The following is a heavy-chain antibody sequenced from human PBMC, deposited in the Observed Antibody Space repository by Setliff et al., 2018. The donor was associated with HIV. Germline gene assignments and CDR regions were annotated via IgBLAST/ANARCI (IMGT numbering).Heavy chain of an antibody. J-gene: IGHJ4*02. CDR2: IRYDGSNK. Sequence: PGGSLRLSCAASGFTFSSYGMHWVRQAPGKGLEWVAFIRYDGSNKYYADSVKGRFTISRDNAKNFLYLQMNSLRAEDMALYYCARSDTIFGVAPIYWGQGILVTVSS. CDR3: ARSDTIFGVAPIY. CDR1: GFTFSSYG. D-gene: IGHD3-3*01. V-gene: IGHV3-30*02.